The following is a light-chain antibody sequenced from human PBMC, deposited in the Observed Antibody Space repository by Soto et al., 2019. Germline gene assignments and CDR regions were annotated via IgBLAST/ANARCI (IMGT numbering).Light chain of an antibody. CDR1: QSVSSY. Sequence: EIVLTQSPATLSLPPGERATLSCWASQSVSSYLAWYQHKPGQAPRLLIYDASNRATGIPARFSGSGSGTDFTLTISSLEPEDFAVYYCQQRSNWPWTFGQGTKV. CDR2: DAS. J-gene: IGKJ1*01. V-gene: IGKV3-11*01. CDR3: QQRSNWPWT.